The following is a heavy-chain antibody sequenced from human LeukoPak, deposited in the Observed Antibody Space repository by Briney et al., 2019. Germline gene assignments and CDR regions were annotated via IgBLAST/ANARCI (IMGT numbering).Heavy chain of an antibody. Sequence: PSETLSLTCTVSGGSNSSYYWSWIRQPPGKGLEWIGYIYYSGSTNYNPSLKSRVTISVDTSKNQFSLKLSSVTAADTAVYYCAGGGPRGFDPWGQGTLVTVSS. CDR3: AGGGPRGFDP. D-gene: IGHD3-16*01. J-gene: IGHJ5*02. V-gene: IGHV4-59*01. CDR1: GGSNSSYY. CDR2: IYYSGST.